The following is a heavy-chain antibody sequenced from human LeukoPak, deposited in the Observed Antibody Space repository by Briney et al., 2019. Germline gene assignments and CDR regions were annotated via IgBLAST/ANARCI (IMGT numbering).Heavy chain of an antibody. CDR3: AKRIQSAMATGY. CDR1: GFTFSSYW. V-gene: IGHV3-23*01. D-gene: IGHD5-18*01. CDR2: ISGSGGST. J-gene: IGHJ4*02. Sequence: PGGSLRLSCAASGFTFSSYWMSWVRQAPGKGLEWVSAISGSGGSTYYADSVKGRFTISRDNSKNTLYLQMNSLRAEDTAVYYCAKRIQSAMATGYWGQGTLVTVSS.